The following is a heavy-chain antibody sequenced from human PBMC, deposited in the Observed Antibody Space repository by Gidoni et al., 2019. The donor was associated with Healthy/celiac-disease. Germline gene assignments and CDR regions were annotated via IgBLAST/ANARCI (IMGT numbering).Heavy chain of an antibody. D-gene: IGHD6-13*01. J-gene: IGHJ4*02. CDR1: GFTFSSYW. V-gene: IGHV3-7*03. CDR2: IKQDGSEK. CDR3: ARTYSSSWYIQFDY. Sequence: EVQLVESGGGLVQPGGSLRLSCAASGFTFSSYWMSWVRQAPGKGLEWVANIKQDGSEKYYVDSVKGRFTISRDNAKNSLYLQMNSLRAEDTAVYYCARTYSSSWYIQFDYWGQGTLVTVSS.